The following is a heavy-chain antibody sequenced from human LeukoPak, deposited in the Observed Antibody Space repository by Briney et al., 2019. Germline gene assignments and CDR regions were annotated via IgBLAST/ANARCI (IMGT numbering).Heavy chain of an antibody. Sequence: GGSLRLSCAASGFTFSDYYMSWIRQAPGKGLEWVSYISSSGSTIYYADSVKGRFTISRDNAKNSLYLQMNSLRAEDTAVYYCARPAGPLYSSSPEFDYWGQGTLVTVSS. CDR1: GFTFSDYY. CDR3: ARPAGPLYSSSPEFDY. CDR2: ISSSGSTI. D-gene: IGHD6-6*01. J-gene: IGHJ4*02. V-gene: IGHV3-11*04.